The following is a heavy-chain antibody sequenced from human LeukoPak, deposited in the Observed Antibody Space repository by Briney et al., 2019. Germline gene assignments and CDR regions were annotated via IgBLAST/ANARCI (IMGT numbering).Heavy chain of an antibody. CDR1: GDSVSSNSAA. CDR3: ARAEYSGSLYFDY. V-gene: IGHV6-1*01. J-gene: IGHJ4*02. Sequence: SQTLSLTCAISGDSVSSNSAAWTWIRQSPSRGLEWLGRTYYRSKWYNDYAVSVKSRTTINADTSKNQFSLQLNSVTPEDTAVYYCARAEYSGSLYFDYWGQGTLVTVSS. CDR2: TYYRSKWYN. D-gene: IGHD1-26*01.